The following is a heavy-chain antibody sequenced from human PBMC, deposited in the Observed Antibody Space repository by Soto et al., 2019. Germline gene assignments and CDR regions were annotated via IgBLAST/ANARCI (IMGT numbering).Heavy chain of an antibody. V-gene: IGHV3-30-3*01. J-gene: IGHJ6*02. CDR2: ISYDGSNK. D-gene: IGHD3-10*01. Sequence: QPGGSLRLSCAASGFTFSSYAMHWVRQAPGKGLEWVAVISYDGSNKYYADSVKGRFTISRDNSKNTLYLQMNSLRAEDTAVYYCARSLWFGELGMDVWGQGTTVTVSS. CDR1: GFTFSSYA. CDR3: ARSLWFGELGMDV.